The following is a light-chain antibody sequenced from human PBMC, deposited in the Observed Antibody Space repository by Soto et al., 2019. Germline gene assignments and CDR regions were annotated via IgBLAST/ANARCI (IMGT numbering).Light chain of an antibody. J-gene: IGKJ1*01. CDR2: GAS. V-gene: IGKV3-20*01. CDR3: QQYGSSPWT. CDR1: QSVSSSN. Sequence: VMTQSPGTLSLSPGDRATLYCRASQSVSSSNLAWYQQKPGQAPRLLMFGASSRATGVPDRFSGSGSGTDFTLSITRLQPEDCAVYYCQQYGSSPWTSGQGTKVDI.